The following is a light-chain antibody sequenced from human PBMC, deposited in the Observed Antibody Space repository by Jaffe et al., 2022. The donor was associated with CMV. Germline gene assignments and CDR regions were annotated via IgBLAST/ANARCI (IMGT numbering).Light chain of an antibody. J-gene: IGKJ4*01. Sequence: DIQMTQSPSSVSASVGDRVTITCRASQGIGSWVAWYQQRPGKAPKLLLYGAAILESGVPPRFSGGGSGTDFTLTISSLQPEDFATYYCQQANVFPTFGGGTKVEIK. CDR1: QGIGSW. CDR2: GAA. CDR3: QQANVFPT. V-gene: IGKV1-12*01.